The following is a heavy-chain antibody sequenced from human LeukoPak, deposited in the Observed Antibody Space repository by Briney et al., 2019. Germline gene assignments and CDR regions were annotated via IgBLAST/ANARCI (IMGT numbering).Heavy chain of an antibody. J-gene: IGHJ4*02. Sequence: GGSLRLSCAVSGFTFSSLWKTWVRQAPGKGLEWVANIKQDGSEIYYVDSVKGRFTISRDNAKNSLYLQMNSQRAEDTAVYYCASGSGFLFDHWGQGTLVTVSS. CDR3: ASGSGFLFDH. CDR1: GFTFSSLW. CDR2: IKQDGSEI. V-gene: IGHV3-7*01. D-gene: IGHD6-19*01.